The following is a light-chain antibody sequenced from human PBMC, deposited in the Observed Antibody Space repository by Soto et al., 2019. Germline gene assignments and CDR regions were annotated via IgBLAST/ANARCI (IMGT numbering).Light chain of an antibody. CDR2: EGI. CDR3: CAYVGSSNSVV. Sequence: QSALTQPASVSGSPGQSITISCTGTSSDVGNYNLVSWYQHHPGKAPKMMLYEGIKRPSGVSNRISGSKSGDTASLTISGLQAEDEADYYCCAYVGSSNSVVFGGGTQLTVL. CDR1: SSDVGNYNL. V-gene: IGLV2-23*01. J-gene: IGLJ2*01.